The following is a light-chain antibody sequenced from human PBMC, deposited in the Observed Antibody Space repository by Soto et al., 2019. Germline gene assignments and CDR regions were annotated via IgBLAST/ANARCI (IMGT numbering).Light chain of an antibody. CDR3: SSYTSSITLL. V-gene: IGLV2-14*01. CDR2: EVN. Sequence: QSVLTQPASVSGSPGQSITISCTGTSSDIGSYNYVSWYQQHPGTAPKLMIFEVNNRPSGVSDRFSGSKSGNTASLTISGLQAEDEAHYYCSSYTSSITLLFGGGTQLTVL. CDR1: SSDIGSYNY. J-gene: IGLJ2*01.